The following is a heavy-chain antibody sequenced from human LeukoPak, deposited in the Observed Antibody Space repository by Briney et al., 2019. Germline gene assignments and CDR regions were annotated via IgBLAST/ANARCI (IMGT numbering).Heavy chain of an antibody. V-gene: IGHV3-66*01. CDR3: ARDMTTVTGLDV. J-gene: IGHJ6*02. CDR1: GLIVSSNY. CDR2: IYSGGST. Sequence: GGSLRLSCAASGLIVSSNYMSWVRQAPGNGLEWVSVIYSGGSTYYADSVKGRFTISRDNSKNTLYLQMNNLRAEDTAVYYCARDMTTVTGLDVWGQGTTVTVSS. D-gene: IGHD4-17*01.